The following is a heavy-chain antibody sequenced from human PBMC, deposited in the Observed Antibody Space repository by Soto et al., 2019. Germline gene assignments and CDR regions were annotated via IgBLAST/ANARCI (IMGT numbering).Heavy chain of an antibody. J-gene: IGHJ4*02. V-gene: IGHV3-30*03. CDR3: ARDEDEMATTGNGDY. CDR2: ISFDGSKT. Sequence: PGGSLRLSCEASGSTFSNYDMDWVRQAPGKGLEWVAIISFDGSKTYYADSVKGRFTVSRDNAKNSLYLQMNSLRAEDTAVYYCARDEDEMATTGNGDYWDKGTLVTVSS. D-gene: IGHD1-1*01. CDR1: GSTFSNYD.